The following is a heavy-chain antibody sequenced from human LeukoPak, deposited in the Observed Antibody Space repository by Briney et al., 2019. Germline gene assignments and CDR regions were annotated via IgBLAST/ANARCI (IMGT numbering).Heavy chain of an antibody. D-gene: IGHD3-22*01. J-gene: IGHJ4*02. Sequence: GGSLRLSCAASGFTFSSYWMSWVRQAQGKGLEWVANIKQDGSEKYYMDSVKGRFTISRDNAKNSMYLQMNSLRAEDTAVYYCARCGITMIIEDPYWGQGTLVTVSS. V-gene: IGHV3-7*01. CDR3: ARCGITMIIEDPY. CDR2: IKQDGSEK. CDR1: GFTFSSYW.